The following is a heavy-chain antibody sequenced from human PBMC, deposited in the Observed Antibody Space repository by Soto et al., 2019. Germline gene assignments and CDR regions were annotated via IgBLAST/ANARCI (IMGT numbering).Heavy chain of an antibody. Sequence: ASVKVSCKASGYTFTSYGISWVRQAPGQGLEWMGWISAYNGNTNYAQKLQGRVTMTTDTSTSTAYMELRSLRSDDTAVYYCARDKRVGYCSSTSCHYFDYWGQGTLVTVSS. CDR3: ARDKRVGYCSSTSCHYFDY. CDR1: GYTFTSYG. CDR2: ISAYNGNT. V-gene: IGHV1-18*01. J-gene: IGHJ4*02. D-gene: IGHD2-2*01.